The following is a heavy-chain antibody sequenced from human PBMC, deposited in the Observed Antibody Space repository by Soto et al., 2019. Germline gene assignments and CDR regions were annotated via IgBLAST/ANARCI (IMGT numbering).Heavy chain of an antibody. D-gene: IGHD5-12*01. V-gene: IGHV6-1*01. J-gene: IGHJ4*02. CDR1: GDSASINTGA. CDR2: TYYRSKWYY. Sequence: SQTLSLTCAISGDSASINTGAWNWIRQSPSRGLEWLGRTYYRSKWYYDYAQSVKSRIIINPDTSKNQFSLQLNSVTPEDAAVYYCARDPGYSLDYWGQGTLVTVSS. CDR3: ARDPGYSLDY.